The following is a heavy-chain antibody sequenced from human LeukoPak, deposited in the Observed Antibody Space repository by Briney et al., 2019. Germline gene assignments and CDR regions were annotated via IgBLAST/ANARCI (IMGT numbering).Heavy chain of an antibody. CDR2: IFSSGNT. CDR1: GGSINSYY. J-gene: IGHJ5*02. D-gene: IGHD3-16*01. V-gene: IGHV4-4*07. Sequence: SETLSLTCTVSGGSINSYYWSWIRQPAGKGLEWIGRIFSSGNTIYNPSLQSRVTMSVDTSKNQFSLRLNSVTAADAAVYYCARSPHRLIGHWFDPWGQGTLVTVSS. CDR3: ARSPHRLIGHWFDP.